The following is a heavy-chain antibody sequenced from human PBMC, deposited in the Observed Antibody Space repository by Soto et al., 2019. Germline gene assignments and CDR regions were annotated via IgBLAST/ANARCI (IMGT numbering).Heavy chain of an antibody. D-gene: IGHD3-10*01. V-gene: IGHV4-30-4*01. CDR1: GASITSRGSY. Sequence: QVQLQESGPGLVKPSQTLSLTCSVSGASITSRGSYWTWIRQPPGKGREWIGHISYSGNTFSNSSLQSRLTISVDTSKNQFSLKMTSVTAADTAVYFCARETMWPSGRYYYYHMDVWGQGTTVPVSS. CDR3: ARETMWPSGRYYYYHMDV. J-gene: IGHJ6*02. CDR2: ISYSGNT.